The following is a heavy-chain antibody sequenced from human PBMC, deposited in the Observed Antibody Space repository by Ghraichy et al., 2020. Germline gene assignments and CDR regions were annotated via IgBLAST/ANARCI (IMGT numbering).Heavy chain of an antibody. CDR2: ISAYNGNT. V-gene: IGHV1-18*04. CDR1: VYTFTSYG. Sequence: ASVKVSCKASVYTFTSYGISWVRQAPGQGLEWMGWISAYNGNTNYAQKLQGRVTMTTDTSTSTAYMELRSLRSDDTAVYYCARVMNYYDSSGYFDYWGQGTLVTVSS. D-gene: IGHD3-22*01. J-gene: IGHJ4*02. CDR3: ARVMNYYDSSGYFDY.